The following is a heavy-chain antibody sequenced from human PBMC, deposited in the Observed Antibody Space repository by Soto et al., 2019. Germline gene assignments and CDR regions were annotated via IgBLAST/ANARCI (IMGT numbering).Heavy chain of an antibody. D-gene: IGHD1-26*01. J-gene: IGHJ4*02. CDR3: ARTTPSGGSYPPVFDY. CDR1: GGSISSSSYY. CDR2: IYYSGST. V-gene: IGHV4-39*01. Sequence: KPSETLSLTCTVSGGSISSSSYYWGWIRQPPGKGLEWIGSIYYSGSTYYNPSLKSRVTISVDTSKNQFSLKLSSVTAADTAVYYCARTTPSGGSYPPVFDYWGQGTLVTVSS.